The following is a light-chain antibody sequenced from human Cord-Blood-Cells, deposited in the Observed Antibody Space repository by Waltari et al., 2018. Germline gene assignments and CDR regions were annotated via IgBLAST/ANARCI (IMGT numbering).Light chain of an antibody. CDR3: SSYTSSSTL. Sequence: QSALTQPASVSGSPGQSSTISCTRTRSDHGGYNYVSWYQQHPGKAPKLMIYDVSNRPSGVSNRFSGSKSGNTASLTISGLQAEDEADYYCSSYTSSSTLFGGGTKLTVL. CDR2: DVS. V-gene: IGLV2-14*01. J-gene: IGLJ2*01. CDR1: RSDHGGYNY.